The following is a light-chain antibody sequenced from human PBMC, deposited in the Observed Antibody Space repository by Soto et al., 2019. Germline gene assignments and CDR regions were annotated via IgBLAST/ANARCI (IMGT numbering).Light chain of an antibody. Sequence: QSVLTQPPSASGSLGQSVTISCTGTSSDVGGYNYVSWHQQHPGKAPKVMIYEVTKRPPGVPDCFSGSKSGNTASLTVSGLQAEDEADYYCSSFAGGGNPVLLGGGTKLTVL. J-gene: IGLJ2*01. CDR1: SSDVGGYNY. V-gene: IGLV2-8*01. CDR3: SSFAGGGNPVL. CDR2: EVT.